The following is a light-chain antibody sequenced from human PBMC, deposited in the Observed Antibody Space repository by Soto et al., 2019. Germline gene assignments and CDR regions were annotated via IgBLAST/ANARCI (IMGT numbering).Light chain of an antibody. V-gene: IGKV4-1*01. CDR2: WAS. J-gene: IGKJ4*01. Sequence: DIVMTQSPDSLAVSLGERATINCKSSQSVLSSSNNKNYLAWYQQKPGQPPKLLILWASTRESGVADRFSGSESGTDVTLTISSLQAEDVAVYYCHQYYSAPVTFGGGTKVEIK. CDR1: QSVLSSSNNKNY. CDR3: HQYYSAPVT.